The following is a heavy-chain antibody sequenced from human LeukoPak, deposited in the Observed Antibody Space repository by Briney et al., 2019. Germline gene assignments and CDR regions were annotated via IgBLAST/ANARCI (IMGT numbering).Heavy chain of an antibody. CDR2: IYWDDDK. CDR3: FGGYVGTVFDY. CDR1: GFSLSTSGVG. J-gene: IGHJ4*02. Sequence: SGPTLVNPTQTLTLTCTFSGFSLSTSGVGVGWIRQPPGKALEWLALIYWDDDKRYSPSLMSRLTITKDTSKNQVVLTMTNMDPVDTVTYYCFGGYVGTVFDYWGQGTLVTVSS. D-gene: IGHD5-12*01. V-gene: IGHV2-5*02.